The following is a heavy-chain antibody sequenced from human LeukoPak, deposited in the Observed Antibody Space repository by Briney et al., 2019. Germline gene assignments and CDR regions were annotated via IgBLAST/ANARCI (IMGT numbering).Heavy chain of an antibody. CDR1: GFTVSSNY. Sequence: GGSLRFSCAASGFTVSSNYMSWVRQAPGKGLEWVSVIYNAGDRYYADSVKGRFTISRDSSKNTLYLQVNSLRAEDTAVYYCVTRSGSYYYWGQGILVTVSS. V-gene: IGHV3-53*01. D-gene: IGHD1-26*01. CDR3: VTRSGSYYY. J-gene: IGHJ4*02. CDR2: IYNAGDR.